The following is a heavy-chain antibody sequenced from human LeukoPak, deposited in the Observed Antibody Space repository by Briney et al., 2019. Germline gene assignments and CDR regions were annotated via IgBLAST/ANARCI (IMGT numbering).Heavy chain of an antibody. J-gene: IGHJ4*02. CDR2: IIVSGGST. CDR1: GFTFRSYA. Sequence: GGSLRLSCAASGFTFRSYAMSWVPQAPGKGLEWVSAIIVSGGSTYYADSVKGRFTISRDNSKNTLYLQMNSLRAEDTAVYYCASDYYDSSGYPYYFDYWGQGTLVTVSS. D-gene: IGHD3-22*01. V-gene: IGHV3-23*01. CDR3: ASDYYDSSGYPYYFDY.